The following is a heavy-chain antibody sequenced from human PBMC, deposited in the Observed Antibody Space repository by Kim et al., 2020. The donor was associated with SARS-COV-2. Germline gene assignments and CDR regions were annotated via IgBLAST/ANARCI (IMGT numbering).Heavy chain of an antibody. CDR3: ARLVSENSAVEY. V-gene: IGHV4-39*01. J-gene: IGHJ4*02. Sequence: SETLSLTCTVSGDSISRSSNYWGWIRQPPGKGLEWIGSINYSGNTYYNPSPKSRVTISVDTSKNQFSLKMRSVTAADTAVYYCARLVSENSAVEYWGQGTLVTVSS. CDR1: GDSISRSSNY. CDR2: INYSGNT.